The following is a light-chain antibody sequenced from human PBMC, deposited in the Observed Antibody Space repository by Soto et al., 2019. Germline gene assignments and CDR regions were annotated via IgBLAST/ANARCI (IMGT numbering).Light chain of an antibody. CDR2: DVS. J-gene: IGLJ3*02. V-gene: IGLV2-14*01. Sequence: QSVLTQPASVSGSPGQSITISCTGTSSDVGGYNYVSWYQQHPGKAPKLMIYDVSNRPSGVSNRFSGSKSGNTASLTISGRQAEDEADYYCSSYTSSSTWVFGGCTKVTVL. CDR3: SSYTSSSTWV. CDR1: SSDVGGYNY.